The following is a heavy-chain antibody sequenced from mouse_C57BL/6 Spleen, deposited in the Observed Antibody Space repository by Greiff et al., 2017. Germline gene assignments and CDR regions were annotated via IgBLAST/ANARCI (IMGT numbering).Heavy chain of an antibody. Sequence: QVQLQQPGAELVRPGSSVKLSCKASGYTFTSYWMDWVKQRPGQGLEWIGNIYPSDSETHYNQKFKDKATLTVDKSSSTAYMQLSSLTSEDSAVYYWARSEGYYYGSSSFFDYWGQGTTLTVSS. CDR3: ARSEGYYYGSSSFFDY. CDR2: IYPSDSET. CDR1: GYTFTSYW. V-gene: IGHV1-61*01. D-gene: IGHD1-1*01. J-gene: IGHJ2*01.